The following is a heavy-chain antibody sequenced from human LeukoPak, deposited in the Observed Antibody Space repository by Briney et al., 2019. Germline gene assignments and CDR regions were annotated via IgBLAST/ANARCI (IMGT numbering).Heavy chain of an antibody. V-gene: IGHV4-59*01. J-gene: IGHJ5*02. D-gene: IGHD4/OR15-4a*01. CDR2: IYYSGDT. CDR3: ARGPYGASISQWFDP. CDR1: GGSISGYS. Sequence: SETLSLTCTVSGGSISGYSWSWIRQSSGGGLEWSGYIYYSGDTAYNPSLRSRVTMSVDTSKNQLSLQLSSMTTADTAVYYCARGPYGASISQWFDPWGQGTLVIVSS.